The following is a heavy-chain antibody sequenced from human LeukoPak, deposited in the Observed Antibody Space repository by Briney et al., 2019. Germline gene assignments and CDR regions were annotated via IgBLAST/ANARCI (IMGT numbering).Heavy chain of an antibody. Sequence: SHTLSLTCTVSGGSIGSNYCTWTRHPPGNGLEYIGYIYYTGATNYNPSRKSRVTISVDTSKNKFSQRLSSVTAADTAVYFCAKYGNSGWVIDYWGQGTLVTVSS. CDR3: AKYGNSGWVIDY. D-gene: IGHD6-19*01. CDR1: GGSIGSNY. J-gene: IGHJ4*02. CDR2: IYYTGAT. V-gene: IGHV4-59*08.